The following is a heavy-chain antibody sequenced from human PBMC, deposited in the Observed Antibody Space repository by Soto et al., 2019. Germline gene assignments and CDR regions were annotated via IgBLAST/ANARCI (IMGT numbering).Heavy chain of an antibody. V-gene: IGHV4-59*01. CDR2: FYYSGST. Sequence: SQNLSLTWAVSGCSISRYYWSWFRLPPGKGLAWIGFFYYSGSTNYNPSLKSRVTISVDTSKNQFSLKLSSVTAADTAVYYCARSSGGSGYYYGGYYYYGMDVWGQGTTVT. CDR3: ARSSGGSGYYYGGYYYYGMDV. CDR1: GCSISRYY. J-gene: IGHJ6*02. D-gene: IGHD3-22*01.